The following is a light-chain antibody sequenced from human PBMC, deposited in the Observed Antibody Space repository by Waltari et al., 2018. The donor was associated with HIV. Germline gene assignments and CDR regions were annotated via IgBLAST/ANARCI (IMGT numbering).Light chain of an antibody. CDR1: TNNLGNQA. CDR3: SAWDSSLEAWV. J-gene: IGLJ3*02. V-gene: IGLV10-54*01. CDR2: RNN. Sequence: QAGLTQPPSVSKGLRQTATLTCTGTTNNLGNQAAAWLQQHQGHPPKLLSYRNNNRPSGISERLSASRSGNTASLTIAELQPDDEADYYCSAWDSSLEAWVFGGGTKLTVL.